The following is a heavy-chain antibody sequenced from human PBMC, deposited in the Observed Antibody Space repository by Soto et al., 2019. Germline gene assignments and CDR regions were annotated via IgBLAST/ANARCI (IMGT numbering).Heavy chain of an antibody. Sequence: SETLSLTCTVSGAPISSGDDYWDCVRQAPGKGLEWVGYIYYSGSTYYNPSLKRRLDISLDVSRNQFSLRLTSVTASDTAVYFCPRLGHGAAELSYWGPGRLVTLSS. CDR3: PRLGHGAAELSY. J-gene: IGHJ4*02. CDR2: IYYSGST. CDR1: GAPISSGDDY. D-gene: IGHD1-7*01. V-gene: IGHV4-30-4*01.